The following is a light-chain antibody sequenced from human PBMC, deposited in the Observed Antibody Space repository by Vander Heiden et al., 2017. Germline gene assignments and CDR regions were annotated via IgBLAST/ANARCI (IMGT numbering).Light chain of an antibody. V-gene: IGKV3D-11*01. J-gene: IGKJ4*01. CDR3: QQRSNWHLT. CDR2: DAS. Sequence: EIVLTQSPATLSLSPGERATLSCRASQGVSSYLAWYQQKPGQAPRLLISDASNRATGIPARFSGSGPGTDVTLTISSLEPEDFAVYYCQQRSNWHLTFGGGTKVEIK. CDR1: QGVSSY.